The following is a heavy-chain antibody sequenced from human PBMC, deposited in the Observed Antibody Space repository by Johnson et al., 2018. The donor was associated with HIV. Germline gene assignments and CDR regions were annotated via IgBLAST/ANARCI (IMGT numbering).Heavy chain of an antibody. Sequence: MLLVESGGGVVQPGGSLRLSCAASGFTFSSYWMSWVRQAPGKGLEWVANIKQDGSEKYYVDSVKGRFTISRDNAKNSLYLQMNSLSAEDTAVYYCARGDIVVVPAATRAQDAFDIWGQGTMVTVSS. V-gene: IGHV3-7*01. D-gene: IGHD2-2*01. CDR3: ARGDIVVVPAATRAQDAFDI. J-gene: IGHJ3*02. CDR1: GFTFSSYW. CDR2: IKQDGSEK.